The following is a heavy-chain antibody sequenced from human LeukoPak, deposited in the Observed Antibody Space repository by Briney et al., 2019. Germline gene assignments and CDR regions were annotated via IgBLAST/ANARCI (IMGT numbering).Heavy chain of an antibody. CDR3: ARDPAWSGYDY. V-gene: IGHV3-48*04. Sequence: GGSLRLSCAASGLPFSSESMAWVRQPPGKGLEWIAYIGSANSPVFYANSVKGRFTISRDNAKSSLYLQMNSLRAEDTAVYYCARDPAWSGYDYWGQGTLVTVSS. CDR1: GLPFSSES. CDR2: IGSANSPV. J-gene: IGHJ4*02. D-gene: IGHD3-3*01.